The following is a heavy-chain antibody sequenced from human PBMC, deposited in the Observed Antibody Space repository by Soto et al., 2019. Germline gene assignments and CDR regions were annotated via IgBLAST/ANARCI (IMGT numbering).Heavy chain of an antibody. CDR3: ARGGWGGDYASGSFDP. J-gene: IGHJ5*02. Sequence: EVQLVESGGGLVQPGGSLRLSCAASGFTFSSYWMHWVSQATGKGLVWVSRINSDGSSTSYADSVKGRFTIPRDNAKNTLYLQMNCLRAEDTAVYYCARGGWGGDYASGSFDPWGQGTLVTVSS. CDR2: INSDGSST. D-gene: IGHD4-17*01. CDR1: GFTFSSYW. V-gene: IGHV3-74*01.